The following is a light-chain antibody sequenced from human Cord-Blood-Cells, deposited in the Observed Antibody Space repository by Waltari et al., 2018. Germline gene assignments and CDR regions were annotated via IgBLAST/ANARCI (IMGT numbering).Light chain of an antibody. Sequence: QPALTQPASVSGSPGQSITISCTGTSSDVGSYNLVSWYQQHPGKAPKLMIYEGSKRPSGVSNRFSGSKSGNTASLTISGLQAEDEADYYCCSYAGSMFGGGTKLTVL. CDR2: EGS. CDR3: CSYAGSM. J-gene: IGLJ3*02. CDR1: SSDVGSYNL. V-gene: IGLV2-23*01.